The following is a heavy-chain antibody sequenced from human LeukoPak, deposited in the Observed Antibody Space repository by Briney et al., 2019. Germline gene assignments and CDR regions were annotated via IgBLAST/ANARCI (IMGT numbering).Heavy chain of an antibody. J-gene: IGHJ4*02. V-gene: IGHV3-48*04. Sequence: PGGSLRLSCAASGFTFSSYSMIWVRQAPGKGLEWVSYISSSGRNIHYADSVKGRFTISRDNAKNSLYLQMNSLRADDTAIYYCARDRTNDYWGQGTLVTVSS. CDR3: ARDRTNDY. CDR1: GFTFSSYS. CDR2: ISSSGRNI.